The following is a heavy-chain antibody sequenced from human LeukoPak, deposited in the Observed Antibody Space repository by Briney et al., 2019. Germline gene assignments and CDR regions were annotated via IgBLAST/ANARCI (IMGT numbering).Heavy chain of an antibody. CDR2: ITPNSGGA. Sequence: ASVKVSCKASGYTFTGQYLHWVRQAPGPGLEWMGWITPNSGGANYAQKFQGRVTMTRDTSISTAYMELSRLRSDDTAVYYCASGSGTYSPDYWGQGTLSPSPQ. CDR1: GYTFTGQY. J-gene: IGHJ4*02. D-gene: IGHD3-10*01. CDR3: ASGSGTYSPDY. V-gene: IGHV1-2*02.